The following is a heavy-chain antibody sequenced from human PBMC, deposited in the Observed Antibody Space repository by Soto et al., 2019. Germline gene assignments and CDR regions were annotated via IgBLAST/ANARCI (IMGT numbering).Heavy chain of an antibody. CDR3: ARAGWTDYFDY. J-gene: IGHJ4*02. Sequence: GGSLRLSCAASGFTFSKFNIHWVRQAPGKGLEWVAFILYDGSNTYYADSVKGRFTFSRDNSKNSLFLQMNSLRAEDTAIYYCARAGWTDYFDYWGQGTLVTVSS. CDR1: GFTFSKFN. V-gene: IGHV3-30*02. CDR2: ILYDGSNT. D-gene: IGHD2-15*01.